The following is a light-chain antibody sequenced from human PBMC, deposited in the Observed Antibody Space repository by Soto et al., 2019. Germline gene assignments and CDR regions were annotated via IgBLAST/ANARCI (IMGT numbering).Light chain of an antibody. J-gene: IGKJ2*01. CDR3: HQYHSPPQT. V-gene: IGKV3D-15*01. CDR2: AAS. CDR1: QSVSSN. Sequence: EIVMTQSPATLSVSPGESATLSCRASQSVSSNLAWYQQKPGQAPRLLIYAASYRATGIPDKFSGSGSGTDFSLTISRLEPEDSAVYYCHQYHSPPQTFGQGTKVDIK.